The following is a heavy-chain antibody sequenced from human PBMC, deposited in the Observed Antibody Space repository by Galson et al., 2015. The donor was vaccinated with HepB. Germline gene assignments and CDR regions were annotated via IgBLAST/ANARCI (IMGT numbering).Heavy chain of an antibody. V-gene: IGHV3-11*06. J-gene: IGHJ3*01. CDR2: ITYSSALT. CDR1: GFTFSDYQ. CDR3: ARDLSTIKRAFDV. D-gene: IGHD5-24*01. Sequence: SLRLSCAASGFTFSDYQMTWIRQAPRKGLEWVSYITYSSALTTYADSVNGRFTISRDNAKNLLYLQMDSLRADDTAVYYCARDLSTIKRAFDVWGQGTVVTVSS.